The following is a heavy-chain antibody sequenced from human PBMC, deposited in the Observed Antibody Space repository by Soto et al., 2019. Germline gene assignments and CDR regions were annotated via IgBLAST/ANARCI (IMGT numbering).Heavy chain of an antibody. J-gene: IGHJ6*02. CDR1: GGTFSSYA. CDR3: ARVHFGAGSWYGYYYYGMDV. Sequence: SVKVSCKASGGTFSSYAISWVRQAPGQGLEWMGGIIPIFGTANYAQKFQGRVTITADESTSTAYMELSSLRSEDTAVYYCARVHFGAGSWYGYYYYGMDVWGQGTTVTVSS. D-gene: IGHD6-13*01. V-gene: IGHV1-69*13. CDR2: IIPIFGTA.